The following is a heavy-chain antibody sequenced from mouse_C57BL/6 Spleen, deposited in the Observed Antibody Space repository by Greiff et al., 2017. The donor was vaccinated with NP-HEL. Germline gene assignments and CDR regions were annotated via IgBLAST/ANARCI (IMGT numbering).Heavy chain of an antibody. CDR1: GFTFSSYA. J-gene: IGHJ1*03. CDR3: ARDLYYGSSYNWYFDV. D-gene: IGHD1-1*01. CDR2: ISDGGSYT. Sequence: EVMLVESGGGLVKPGGSLKLSCAASGFTFSSYAMSWVRQTPEKRLEWVATISDGGSYTYYPDNVKGRFTISRDNAKNNLYLQMSHLKSEDTAMYYCARDLYYGSSYNWYFDVWGTGTTVTVSS. V-gene: IGHV5-4*01.